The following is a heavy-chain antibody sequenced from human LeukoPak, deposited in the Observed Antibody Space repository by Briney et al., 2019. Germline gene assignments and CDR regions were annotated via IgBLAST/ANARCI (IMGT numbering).Heavy chain of an antibody. D-gene: IGHD5-24*01. Sequence: SETLSLTCTVSGDSISSYYWSWIRQSPGKGLEWIGYIYYSGSTDYNPSLKSCVTISVDTSKNQFSLKLSSVTAADTAVYYCARDEDGYNHYWGQGTLVTVSS. J-gene: IGHJ4*02. CDR3: ARDEDGYNHY. V-gene: IGHV4-59*12. CDR2: IYYSGST. CDR1: GDSISSYY.